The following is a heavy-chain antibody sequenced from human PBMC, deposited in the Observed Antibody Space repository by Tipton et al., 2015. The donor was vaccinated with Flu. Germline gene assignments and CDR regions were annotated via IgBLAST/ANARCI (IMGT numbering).Heavy chain of an antibody. CDR2: ISSSGYT. CDR3: AKGLGYCSSTTCYRPEDY. J-gene: IGHJ4*02. Sequence: SLRLSCAASGFTFTNYAMSWVRQAPGKGLEWVSTISSSGYTYNVGSLEGRFTISRDNSKNTLYLQMNSLRAEDTAVYYCAKGLGYCSSTTCYRPEDYWGQGTLVTVSS. D-gene: IGHD2-2*01. V-gene: IGHV3-23*01. CDR1: GFTFTNYA.